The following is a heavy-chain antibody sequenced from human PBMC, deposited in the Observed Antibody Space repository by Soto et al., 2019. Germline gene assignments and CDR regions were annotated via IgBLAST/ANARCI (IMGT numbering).Heavy chain of an antibody. CDR2: IYHSGST. J-gene: IGHJ3*02. CDR3: ETDRLHYAFDI. Sequence: SETLSLTCAVSGGSISSSNWWSWVRQPPGKGLEWIGEIYHSGSTNYNPSLKSRVTISVDKSKNQFSLKLSSVTAADTAVYYCETDRLHYAFDIWGQGTMVTVSS. CDR1: GGSISSSNW. V-gene: IGHV4-4*02.